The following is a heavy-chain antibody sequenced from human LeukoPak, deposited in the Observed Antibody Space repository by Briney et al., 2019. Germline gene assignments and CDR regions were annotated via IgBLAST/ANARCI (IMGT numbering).Heavy chain of an antibody. CDR3: ARRNYDSSAYSSFDY. D-gene: IGHD3-22*01. J-gene: IGHJ4*02. CDR1: GGSISSYY. CDR2: MYYSGST. Sequence: SETLSLTCTVSGGSISSYYWSWIRQPPGKGLEYIGYMYYSGSTNYNPSLKSRVTISIDTSRNHFSLKLSSVTAADTAVYYCARRNYDSSAYSSFDYWGQGTLVTVSS. V-gene: IGHV4-59*01.